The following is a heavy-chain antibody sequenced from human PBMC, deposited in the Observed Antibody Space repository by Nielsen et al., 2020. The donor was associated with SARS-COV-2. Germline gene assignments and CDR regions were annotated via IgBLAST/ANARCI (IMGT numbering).Heavy chain of an antibody. CDR3: ARAYIVVVPAAIDYYGMDV. V-gene: IGHV1-46*01. Sequence: WVRQAPGQGLEWMGIINPSGGSTSYAQKFQGRVTMTRDTSTSTVYMELSSLRSEDTAVYYCARAYIVVVPAAIDYYGMDVWGQGTTVTVSS. D-gene: IGHD2-2*01. J-gene: IGHJ6*02. CDR2: INPSGGST.